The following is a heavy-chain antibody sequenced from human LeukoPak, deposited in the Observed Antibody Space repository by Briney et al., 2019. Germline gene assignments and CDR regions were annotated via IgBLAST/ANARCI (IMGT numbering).Heavy chain of an antibody. V-gene: IGHV5-51*01. D-gene: IGHD6-13*01. CDR3: ARRSGYSSGWYDY. CDR2: FFPRDSNT. J-gene: IGHJ4*02. Sequence: GGSLKISCNGSGYSFTSYWIGWVRQMPGKGLESMAIFFPRDSNTKYNPSFQGQVTISADKSTSTAYLQWSSLKASDSAMYYCARRSGYSSGWYDYWGQGTLVTVPS. CDR1: GYSFTSYW.